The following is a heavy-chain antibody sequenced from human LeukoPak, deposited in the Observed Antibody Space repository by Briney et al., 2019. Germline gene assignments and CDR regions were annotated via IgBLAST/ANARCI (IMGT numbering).Heavy chain of an antibody. CDR1: GGSFSGYY. D-gene: IGHD3-3*01. CDR3: ARQPSGYYGDSGYYPYYFDY. Sequence: SETLSLTCAVYGGSFSGYYWSWIRQPPGKGLEWIGEINHSGSTNYNPSLKSRVTISVDTSKNQFSLSLNSVTAADTAVYYCARQPSGYYGDSGYYPYYFDYWGQGILVTVSS. J-gene: IGHJ4*02. V-gene: IGHV4-34*01. CDR2: INHSGST.